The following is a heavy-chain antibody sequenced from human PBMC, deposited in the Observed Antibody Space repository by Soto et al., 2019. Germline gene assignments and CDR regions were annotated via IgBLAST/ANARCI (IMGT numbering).Heavy chain of an antibody. D-gene: IGHD1-1*01. Sequence: GGSLRLSCAASGFTFDDYAMHWVRQAPGKGLEWVSGISWNSGSIGYADSVKGRFTISRDNAKNSLYLQMNSLRAEDTALYYCAKESGTPGLVAFDIWGQGTMVTVSS. CDR3: AKESGTPGLVAFDI. CDR1: GFTFDDYA. J-gene: IGHJ3*02. CDR2: ISWNSGSI. V-gene: IGHV3-9*01.